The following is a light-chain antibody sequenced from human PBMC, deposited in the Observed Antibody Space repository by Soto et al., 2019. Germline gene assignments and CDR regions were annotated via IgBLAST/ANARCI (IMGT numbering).Light chain of an antibody. V-gene: IGKV3-20*01. J-gene: IGKJ1*01. CDR1: QSVSSNY. Sequence: EIVLTQSPGTLSLSPGERATLSCRASQSVSSNYLAWYRHKPGQAPRLLIYGASSRATGIPDRFSGSGSGTDFALTIARLEPEDFAMYYCQQYGSSPRTFGQGTKVEFK. CDR2: GAS. CDR3: QQYGSSPRT.